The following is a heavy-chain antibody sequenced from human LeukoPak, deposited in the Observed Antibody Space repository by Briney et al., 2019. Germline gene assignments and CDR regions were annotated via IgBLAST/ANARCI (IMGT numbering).Heavy chain of an antibody. CDR3: ARHSGTYYDY. J-gene: IGHJ4*02. CDR2: IKQDGREK. Sequence: GGSLRLSCAASGFTFSSYWMSWVRQAPGRGLEWVANIKQDGREKYSVDSVKGRFTISRDNAKNSVYLQMNSLRVEDTAMYYCARHSGTYYDYWGQGTLVTVFS. D-gene: IGHD1-26*01. CDR1: GFTFSSYW. V-gene: IGHV3-7*01.